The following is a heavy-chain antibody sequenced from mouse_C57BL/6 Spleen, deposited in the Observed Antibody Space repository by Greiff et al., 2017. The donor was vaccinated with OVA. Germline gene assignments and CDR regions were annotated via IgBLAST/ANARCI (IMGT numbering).Heavy chain of an antibody. V-gene: IGHV5-6*01. Sequence: DVQLVESGGDLVKPGGSLKLSCAASGFTFSSYGMSWVRQTPDKRLEWVATISSGGSYTYYPDSVKGRFTISRDNAKNTLYLQMSSLKSEDTAMYYCARKGATDAMDYWGQGTSVTVSS. J-gene: IGHJ4*01. CDR3: ARKGATDAMDY. CDR1: GFTFSSYG. CDR2: ISSGGSYT. D-gene: IGHD1-1*01.